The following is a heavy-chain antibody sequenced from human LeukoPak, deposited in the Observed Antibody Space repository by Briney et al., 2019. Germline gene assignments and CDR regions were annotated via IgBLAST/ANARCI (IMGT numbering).Heavy chain of an antibody. CDR3: VRDGEGVGISVNYWFDP. V-gene: IGHV1-8*02. CDR2: MNPNNGNT. Sequence: ASVTVSFTSSGYTFTVHYLYWVRQAPGQGLEWMGWMNPNNGNTGYAQKFQGRVTMTRDTSISTAYMELRGLRSEDTAVYYCVRDGEGVGISVNYWFDPWGQGTLVTVSS. D-gene: IGHD3-10*01. J-gene: IGHJ5*02. CDR1: GYTFTVHY.